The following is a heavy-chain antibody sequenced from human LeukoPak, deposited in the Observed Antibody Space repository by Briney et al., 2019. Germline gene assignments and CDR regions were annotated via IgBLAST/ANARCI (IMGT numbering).Heavy chain of an antibody. J-gene: IGHJ4*02. V-gene: IGHV4-39*01. CDR1: SGSISGSYYY. CDR2: ILHTGSA. CDR3: ARHGQGLRYFDWLSFDS. Sequence: SETLSLTCTASSGSISGSYYYWAWVRQPPGKGLEWIGSILHTGSAFYNPSLKSRVTMSVDTPKNQFSLRLSSVTAADTAVYFCARHGQGLRYFDWLSFDSWGQGTLVTVSS. D-gene: IGHD3-9*01.